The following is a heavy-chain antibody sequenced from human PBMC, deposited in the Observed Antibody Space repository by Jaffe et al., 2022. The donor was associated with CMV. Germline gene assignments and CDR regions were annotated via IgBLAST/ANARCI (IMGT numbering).Heavy chain of an antibody. CDR2: IYYSGRT. CDR1: GGSINSNNYY. V-gene: IGHV4-39*01. J-gene: IGHJ4*02. Sequence: QLQLQESGPGLVKPSETLSLTCTVSGGSINSNNYYWGWIRQPPGKGLEWIGSIYYSGRTFYKSSLKSRVTISADTSKNQFSLKMNSVTAADTAVYYCARQEYIGGGIDSWGQGTLVTVSS. CDR3: ARQEYIGGGIDS. D-gene: IGHD3-16*01.